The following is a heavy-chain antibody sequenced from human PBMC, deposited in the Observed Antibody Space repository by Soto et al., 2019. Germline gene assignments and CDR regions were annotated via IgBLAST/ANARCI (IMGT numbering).Heavy chain of an antibody. V-gene: IGHV3-74*01. CDR2: INTDGSII. CDR3: ARDTDGRHY. J-gene: IGHJ4*02. Sequence: EVQLVESGGGLVQPGGSLRLSCAASGLIFSNYKMHWVRQAPGKGLVWVSRINTDGSIIDYADSVKGRFTVSRDNAKNTLYLQMNSLRADDTAVYYCARDTDGRHYWGQGTMVTVSS. CDR1: GLIFSNYK.